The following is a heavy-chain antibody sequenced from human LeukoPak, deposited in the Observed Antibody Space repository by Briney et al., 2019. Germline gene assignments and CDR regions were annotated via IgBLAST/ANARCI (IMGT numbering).Heavy chain of an antibody. CDR3: ATDLYCSSTSCRLYYYYGMDV. J-gene: IGHJ6*02. CDR1: GGTFSSYA. D-gene: IGHD2-2*01. CDR2: IIPIFGTA. Sequence: GSSVKVSCKASGGTFSSYAISWVRQAPGQGLEWMGGIIPIFGTANYAQKFQGRVTITADESTSTAYVELSSLRSEDTAVYYCATDLYCSSTSCRLYYYYGMDVWGQGTTVTVSS. V-gene: IGHV1-69*01.